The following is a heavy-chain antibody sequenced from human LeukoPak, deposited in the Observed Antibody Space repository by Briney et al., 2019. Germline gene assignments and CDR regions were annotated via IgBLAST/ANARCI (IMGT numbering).Heavy chain of an antibody. CDR2: ISPSDGNT. V-gene: IGHV3-23*01. CDR3: AKDSSVPYGITD. J-gene: IGHJ4*02. D-gene: IGHD4-17*01. CDR1: GFTFSKYA. Sequence: AGGSLRLSCAASGFTFSKYAMSWGRQAPGKGLEWVSAISPSDGNTFYAASVKGRFTISRDNSKNTLSLQMNSLRDEDTALYYCAKDSSVPYGITDWGQGTLVTVSS.